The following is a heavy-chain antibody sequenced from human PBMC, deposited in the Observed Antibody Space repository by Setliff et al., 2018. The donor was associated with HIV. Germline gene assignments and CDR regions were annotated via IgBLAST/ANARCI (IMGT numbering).Heavy chain of an antibody. CDR3: ARVGPGHRDGKIYDTFDI. V-gene: IGHV5-10-1*01. J-gene: IGHJ3*02. CDR1: GYIFSTYW. D-gene: IGHD5-12*01. Sequence: PGESLKISCKGSGYIFSTYWISWVRQMPGKGLEWMGRINPSDSYANYSPSFHGLVTLSVDRSINTAYLLWSSLKASDTAMYYFARVGPGHRDGKIYDTFDIWGQGTLVTVSS. CDR2: INPSDSYA.